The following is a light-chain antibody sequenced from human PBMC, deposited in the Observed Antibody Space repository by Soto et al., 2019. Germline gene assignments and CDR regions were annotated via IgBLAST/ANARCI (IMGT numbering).Light chain of an antibody. CDR2: EAT. CDR1: SSDVGGFNL. Sequence: QSALTQPASVSGSPGQSITISCTGTSSDVGGFNLVSWYQQHPGKDPKLIIYEATKRPSGVSNRFSGSKSGTTASMTISGLQAEDEADYFCCSYARSSTVVFGGGTKVTVL. CDR3: CSYARSSTVV. J-gene: IGLJ2*01. V-gene: IGLV2-23*02.